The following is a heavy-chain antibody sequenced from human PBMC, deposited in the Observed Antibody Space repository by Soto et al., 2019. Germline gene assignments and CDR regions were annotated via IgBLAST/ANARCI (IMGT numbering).Heavy chain of an antibody. CDR1: GYTFTSYA. J-gene: IGHJ4*02. V-gene: IGHV1-3*01. CDR3: ARAALGGYYDSSGYYYPDY. Sequence: ASVKVSCKASGYTFTSYAMHWVRQAPGQRLEWMGWINAGNGNTKYSQKFQGRVTITRDTSASTAYMELSSLRSEDTAVYYCARAALGGYYDSSGYYYPDYWGQGTLVTVSS. CDR2: INAGNGNT. D-gene: IGHD3-22*01.